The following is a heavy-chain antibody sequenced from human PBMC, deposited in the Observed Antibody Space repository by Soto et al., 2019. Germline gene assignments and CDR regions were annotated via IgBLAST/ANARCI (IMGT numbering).Heavy chain of an antibody. J-gene: IGHJ5*02. V-gene: IGHV4-39*01. CDR1: GGSISSSSYY. CDR3: ARAGGRSWYIPPVDP. D-gene: IGHD6-13*01. Sequence: PSETLSLTCTVSGGSISSSSYYWGWIRQPPAKGLDWIGSIYYSGSTYYNPSLKSRVTISVDTSKNQFSLKLSSVTAADTAMYYCARAGGRSWYIPPVDPWGQSTLVTVS. CDR2: IYYSGST.